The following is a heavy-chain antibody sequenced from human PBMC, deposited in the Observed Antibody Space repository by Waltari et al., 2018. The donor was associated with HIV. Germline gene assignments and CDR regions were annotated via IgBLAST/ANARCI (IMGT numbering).Heavy chain of an antibody. CDR1: GFTFSNYG. CDR3: VKEHQYSHSWYSYYGMDV. V-gene: IGHV3-23*01. Sequence: EVQVLESGGALVQPGGSLRLSCAASGFTFSNYGMSLVPQAPGKGLEWVSTISGRGGSTYYADSVKGRFTVSRENAKNTLYLQMNSLRAEDTAVYFCVKEHQYSHSWYSYYGMDVWGQGTTVTVSS. D-gene: IGHD6-13*01. CDR2: ISGRGGST. J-gene: IGHJ6*02.